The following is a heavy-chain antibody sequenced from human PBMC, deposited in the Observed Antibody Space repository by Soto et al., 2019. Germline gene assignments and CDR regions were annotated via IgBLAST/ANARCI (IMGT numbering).Heavy chain of an antibody. CDR3: ARDMAPLRYFDWLPIDFDY. CDR2: ISSSSSTI. D-gene: IGHD3-9*01. J-gene: IGHJ4*02. V-gene: IGHV3-48*02. CDR1: GFTFSSYS. Sequence: GGSLRLSCAASGFTFSSYSMNWVRQAPGKGLEWVSYISSSSSTIYYADSVKGRFTISRDNAKNSLYLQMNSLRDEDTAVYYCARDMAPLRYFDWLPIDFDYWGQGTLVTVSS.